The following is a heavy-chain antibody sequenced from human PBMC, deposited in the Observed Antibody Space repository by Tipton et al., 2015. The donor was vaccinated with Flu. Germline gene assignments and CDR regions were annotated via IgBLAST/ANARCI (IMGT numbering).Heavy chain of an antibody. CDR3: ARLSYYDVDLKNFYFDY. CDR1: GYSISSGFL. Sequence: TLSLTCAVSGYSISSGFLWGWIRQPPGKGLEWIGKIFHTGSTYYNPSLKSRVTMSVDTSKNHFSLNLRSVTAADTALYYCARLSYYDVDLKNFYFDYWGQGALVTVSS. J-gene: IGHJ4*02. D-gene: IGHD3-10*02. V-gene: IGHV4-38-2*01. CDR2: IFHTGST.